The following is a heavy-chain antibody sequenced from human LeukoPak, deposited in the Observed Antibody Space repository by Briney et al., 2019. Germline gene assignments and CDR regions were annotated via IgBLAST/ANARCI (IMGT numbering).Heavy chain of an antibody. D-gene: IGHD3-3*01. J-gene: IGHJ6*02. V-gene: IGHV3-21*01. CDR2: ISSSSSYI. CDR3: ARDTLGYYDFWSGDYYYYYGMDV. Sequence: GGSLRLSCAASGFIFSNAWMNWVRQAPGKGLEWVSSISSSSSYIYYADSVKGRFTISRGNAKNSLYLQMNSLRAEDTAVYYCARDTLGYYDFWSGDYYYYYGMDVWGQGTTVTVSS. CDR1: GFIFSNAW.